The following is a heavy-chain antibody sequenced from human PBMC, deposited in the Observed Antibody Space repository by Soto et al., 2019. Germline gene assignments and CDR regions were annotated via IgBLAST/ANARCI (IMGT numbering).Heavy chain of an antibody. CDR2: IIPIFGTA. V-gene: IGHV1-69*13. Sequence: ASVKVSCKASGYTFTGYYMHWVRQAPGQGLEWMGGIIPIFGTANYAQKFQGRVTITADESTSTAYMELSSLRSEDTAVYYCARADSSGYYVEGAFDIWGQGTMVTVSS. J-gene: IGHJ3*02. D-gene: IGHD3-22*01. CDR1: GYTFTGYY. CDR3: ARADSSGYYVEGAFDI.